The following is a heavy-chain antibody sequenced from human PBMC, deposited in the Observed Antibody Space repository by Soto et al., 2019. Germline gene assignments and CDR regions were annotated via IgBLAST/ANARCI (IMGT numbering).Heavy chain of an antibody. V-gene: IGHV1-69*02. CDR3: ARARGDWDNWFDP. J-gene: IGHJ5*02. CDR1: GGTFSSYT. CDR2: IIPILGIA. D-gene: IGHD3-16*01. Sequence: QVQLVQSGAEVKKPGSSVKVSCKASGGTFSSYTISWVRQAPGQGLEWMGRIIPILGIANYAQKFQGRVTSNAGKFASTGYLELSSLRSEDTAVYYCARARGDWDNWFDPWGQGTLVTVSS.